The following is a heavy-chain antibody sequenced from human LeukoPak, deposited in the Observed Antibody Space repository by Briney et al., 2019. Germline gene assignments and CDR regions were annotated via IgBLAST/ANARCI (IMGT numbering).Heavy chain of an antibody. CDR1: GDSVSSNSAA. CDR2: TYYRSKWYN. J-gene: IGHJ6*02. CDR3: ARGGIVVVLAAHPYYYYGMDV. V-gene: IGHV6-1*01. Sequence: SQTLSLTCAISGDSVSSNSAAWNWIRQSPSRGLEWLGRTYYRSKWYNDYAVSVKSRITINPDTSKNQFSLQLNSVTPEDTAVYYCARGGIVVVLAAHPYYYYGMDVWGQGTTVTVSS. D-gene: IGHD2-2*01.